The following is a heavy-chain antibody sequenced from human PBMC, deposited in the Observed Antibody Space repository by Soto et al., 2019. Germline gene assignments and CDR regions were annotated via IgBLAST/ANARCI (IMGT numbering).Heavy chain of an antibody. J-gene: IGHJ6*02. V-gene: IGHV4-4*07. CDR1: GGSISSYY. CDR3: AREDYGDCGGDYYYYYGMDV. CDR2: IYTSGST. Sequence: SETLSLTCTVSGGSISSYYWSWIRQPAGKGLEWIGRIYTSGSTNYNPSLKSRVTMSVDTSKNQFSLKLSSVTAADTAVYYCAREDYGDCGGDYYYYYGMDVWGQGTTVTVSS. D-gene: IGHD4-17*01.